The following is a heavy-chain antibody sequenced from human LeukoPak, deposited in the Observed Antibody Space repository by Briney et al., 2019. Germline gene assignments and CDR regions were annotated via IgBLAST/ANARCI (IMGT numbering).Heavy chain of an antibody. CDR3: AKYSNYGSYFDY. Sequence: GGSLRLSCAASGFTFSSYAMSWVRQAPGKGLEWVSAISGSGGGTYYADSVKGRFTISRDNSKNTLYLQMNSLRAEDTAVYYCAKYSNYGSYFDYWGQGTLVTVSS. CDR2: ISGSGGGT. CDR1: GFTFSSYA. V-gene: IGHV3-23*01. J-gene: IGHJ4*02. D-gene: IGHD4-11*01.